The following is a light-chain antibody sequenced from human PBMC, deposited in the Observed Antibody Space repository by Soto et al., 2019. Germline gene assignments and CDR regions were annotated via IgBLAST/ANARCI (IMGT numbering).Light chain of an antibody. V-gene: IGKV3-15*01. CDR3: QQYSNSPLT. Sequence: EIVMTQSPGTLSVSPGERATLSCRASQSVSSNLAWYQQKPGQAPRLLIYAVSTRATGIPARFSGSGSGTEFTLTISSLQSEDFSVYYCQQYSNSPLTFGQGTKLEIK. CDR1: QSVSSN. CDR2: AVS. J-gene: IGKJ1*01.